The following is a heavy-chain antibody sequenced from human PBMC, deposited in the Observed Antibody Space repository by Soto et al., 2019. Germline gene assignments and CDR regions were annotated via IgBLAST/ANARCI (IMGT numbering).Heavy chain of an antibody. CDR3: AIIAAAGTRYNYYYYYGMDV. J-gene: IGHJ6*02. CDR2: IYYSGST. Sequence: ETLSLTCTVSGGSISSSSYYWGWIRQPPGKGLEWIGSIYYSGSTYYNPSLKSRVTISVDTSKNQFSLKLSSVTAADTAVYYCAIIAAAGTRYNYYYYYGMDVWGQGTTVTVSS. V-gene: IGHV4-39*01. D-gene: IGHD6-13*01. CDR1: GGSISSSSYY.